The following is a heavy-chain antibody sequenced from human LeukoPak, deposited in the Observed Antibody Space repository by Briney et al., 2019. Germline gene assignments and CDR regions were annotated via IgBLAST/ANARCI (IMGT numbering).Heavy chain of an antibody. CDR3: ARDGVGYCSGGSCYNWFDP. CDR2: IYYSGST. D-gene: IGHD2-15*01. V-gene: IGHV4-59*12. J-gene: IGHJ5*02. CDR1: GDSISDYY. Sequence: PSETLSLTCTVSGDSISDYYWSWIRQPPGKGLEWIGSIYYSGSTYYNPSLKSRVTISVDTSKNQFSLKLSSVTAADTAVYYCARDGVGYCSGGSCYNWFDPWGQGTLVTVSS.